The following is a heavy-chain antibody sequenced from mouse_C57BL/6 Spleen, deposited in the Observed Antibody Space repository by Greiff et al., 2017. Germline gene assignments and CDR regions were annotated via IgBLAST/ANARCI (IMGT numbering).Heavy chain of an antibody. CDR1: GYSITSGYY. Sequence: DVKLQESGPGLVKPSQSLSLTCSVTGYSITSGYYWNWIRQFPGNKLEWMGYISYDGSNNYNPSLKNRISITRDTSKNQFFLKLNSVTTEDTATYYCARDHWGFDYWGQGTTLTVSS. J-gene: IGHJ2*01. V-gene: IGHV3-6*01. CDR3: ARDHWGFDY. CDR2: ISYDGSN. D-gene: IGHD1-2*01.